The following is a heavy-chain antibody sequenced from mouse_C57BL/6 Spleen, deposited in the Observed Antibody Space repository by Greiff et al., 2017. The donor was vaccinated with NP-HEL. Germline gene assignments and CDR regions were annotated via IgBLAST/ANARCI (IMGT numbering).Heavy chain of an antibody. CDR1: GYTFTSYW. D-gene: IGHD1-1*01. CDR3: ARSMDYGSSYQFDY. J-gene: IGHJ2*01. Sequence: QVQLKQPGAELVMPGASVKLSCKASGYTFTSYWMHWVKQRPGQGLEWIGEIDPSDSYTNYNQKFKGKSTLTVDKSSSTAYMQLSSLTSEDSAVYYCARSMDYGSSYQFDYWGQGTTLTVSS. V-gene: IGHV1-69*01. CDR2: IDPSDSYT.